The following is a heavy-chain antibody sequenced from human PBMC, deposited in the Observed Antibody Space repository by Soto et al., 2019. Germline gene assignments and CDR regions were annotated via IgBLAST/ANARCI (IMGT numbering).Heavy chain of an antibody. Sequence: ETLSLTCTVSGGSISSYYWSWIRQPPGKGLKWIGYIYYSGSTNHNPSLKSRVTISVDTSKNQFSLKLSSVTAADTAVYYFARENLRDDYNPDDAFDIWGQGTMVTVSS. CDR1: GGSISSYY. V-gene: IGHV4-59*01. CDR3: ARENLRDDYNPDDAFDI. J-gene: IGHJ3*02. CDR2: IYYSGST. D-gene: IGHD4-4*01.